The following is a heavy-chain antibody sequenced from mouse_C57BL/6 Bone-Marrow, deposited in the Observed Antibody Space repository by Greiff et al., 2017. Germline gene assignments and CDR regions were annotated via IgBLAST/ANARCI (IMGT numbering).Heavy chain of an antibody. CDR2: INPNNGGT. V-gene: IGHV1-18*01. Sequence: EVQLQQSGPELVKPGASVKISCKASGYTFTDYNMDWVKQSHGKSLEWIGDINPNNGGTIYNQKFKGKATLTVDKSSSTAYMELRSLTSEDTAVYYCARRGLYYFDYWGQGTTLTVSS. J-gene: IGHJ2*01. CDR3: ARRGLYYFDY. D-gene: IGHD1-3*01. CDR1: GYTFTDYN.